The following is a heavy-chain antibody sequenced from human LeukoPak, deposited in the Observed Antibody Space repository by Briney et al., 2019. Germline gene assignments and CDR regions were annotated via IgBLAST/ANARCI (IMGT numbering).Heavy chain of an antibody. CDR1: GGSFSGYY. V-gene: IGHV4-34*01. CDR2: ISHTGLT. D-gene: IGHD1-1*01. Sequence: PSETLSLTCAVYGGSFSGYYWTLIRQTPGKGLEWIGEISHTGLTGSNPSLKSRVTIFVDSSKKQCSLRMTSVTAADTGVYYCARVPDITARPCDTWGPGTLVTVSS. CDR3: ARVPDITARPCDT. J-gene: IGHJ5*02.